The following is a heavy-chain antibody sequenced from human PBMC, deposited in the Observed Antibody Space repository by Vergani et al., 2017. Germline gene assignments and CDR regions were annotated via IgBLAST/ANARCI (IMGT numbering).Heavy chain of an antibody. V-gene: IGHV1-46*03. CDR3: ARVDYGIFTGYRY. CDR1: GYTFSNYY. D-gene: IGHD3-9*01. J-gene: IGHJ4*02. Sequence: QVQVVQSGAEVKKSGASVKVSCKTSGYTFSNYYMHWVRQAPGQGLEWMGIINHSGGHTNYAQKFQGRVTMTRDTSTSTVYMELSSLRSEDTAIYYCARVDYGIFTGYRYWGQGTLVTVSA. CDR2: INHSGGHT.